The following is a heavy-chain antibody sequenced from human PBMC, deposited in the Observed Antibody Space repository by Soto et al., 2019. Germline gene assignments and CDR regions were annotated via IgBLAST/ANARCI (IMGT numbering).Heavy chain of an antibody. D-gene: IGHD2-15*01. Sequence: HPGGSLRLSCAASGFTFSSYWMSWVRQAPGKELEWVANIKQDGSEKYYVDSVKGRFTISRDNAKNSLYLQMNSLRDEDTAVYYCARDDFAVVAATYYYYGMDVWGQGTTVTVSS. CDR2: IKQDGSEK. V-gene: IGHV3-7*04. CDR3: ARDDFAVVAATYYYYGMDV. CDR1: GFTFSSYW. J-gene: IGHJ6*02.